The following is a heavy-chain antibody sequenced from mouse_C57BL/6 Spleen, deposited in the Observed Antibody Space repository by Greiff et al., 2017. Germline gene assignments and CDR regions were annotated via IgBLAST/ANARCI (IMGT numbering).Heavy chain of an antibody. CDR1: GYTFTSYG. CDR3: ARGDGKRAIDY. J-gene: IGHJ4*01. D-gene: IGHD2-1*01. CDR2: IYPRSGNT. V-gene: IGHV1-81*01. Sequence: VKLMESGAELARPGASVKLSCKASGYTFTSYGISWVKQRTGQGLEWIGEIYPRSGNTYYNEKFKGTATLTADKSSSTAYMELRSLTSEDSAVYFCARGDGKRAIDYWGQGTSVTASS.